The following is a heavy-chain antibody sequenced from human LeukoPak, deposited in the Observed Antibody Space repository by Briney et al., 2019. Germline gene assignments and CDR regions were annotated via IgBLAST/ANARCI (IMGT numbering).Heavy chain of an antibody. CDR2: LYTSGST. Sequence: SETLSLTCTVSGGSISSYYWSWIRQPDGKGLEWIGRLYTSGSTNYNPSLKSRVTMSVDTSKNQFSLKLSSVTAADTAVYYCARDWHQYCSGGSCPDAFDIWGQGTMVTVSS. CDR1: GGSISSYY. V-gene: IGHV4-4*07. D-gene: IGHD2-15*01. J-gene: IGHJ3*02. CDR3: ARDWHQYCSGGSCPDAFDI.